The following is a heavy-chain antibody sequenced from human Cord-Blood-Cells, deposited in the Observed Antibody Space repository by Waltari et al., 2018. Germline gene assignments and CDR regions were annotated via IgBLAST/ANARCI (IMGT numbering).Heavy chain of an antibody. Sequence: QVQLVQSGAEVKKPVASVKVSCKASGYTFTSYDINWVRQATGQGLEWMGWRNPNSCNTGYAQKFQGRVTMTRNTCISTAYIELSSLRSEDTAVYYCARVAVAGTEGYYYYGMDVWGQGTTVTVSS. J-gene: IGHJ6*02. CDR3: ARVAVAGTEGYYYYGMDV. CDR1: GYTFTSYD. CDR2: RNPNSCNT. D-gene: IGHD6-19*01. V-gene: IGHV1-8*01.